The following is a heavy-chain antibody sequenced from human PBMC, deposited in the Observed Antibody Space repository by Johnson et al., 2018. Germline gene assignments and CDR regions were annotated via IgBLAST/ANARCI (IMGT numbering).Heavy chain of an antibody. Sequence: EVQLVESGGGLVQPGGSLRLSCAASGFTFSSYAMHWVRQAPGKGLEYVSAISSNGGSTYYANSVKGRFTISRDNSKNTLYLQMGSLRAEDMAVYYCARVRPYGGNRDAFDIWGQGTMVTVSS. J-gene: IGHJ3*02. D-gene: IGHD4-23*01. V-gene: IGHV3-64*01. CDR3: ARVRPYGGNRDAFDI. CDR1: GFTFSSYA. CDR2: ISSNGGST.